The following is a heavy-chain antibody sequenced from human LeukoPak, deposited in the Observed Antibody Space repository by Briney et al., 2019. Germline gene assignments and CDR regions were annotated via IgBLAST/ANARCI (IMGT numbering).Heavy chain of an antibody. D-gene: IGHD3-10*01. Sequence: PGGSLRLSCAASGFTVSGTYMSWVRQAPGKGLEWVSVIYSAGDTFSADSVKGRFTISRDNSKNTVYLQMNSLRAEDTAVYYCAQQGSASYYKQVFDYWGQGILVTVSS. V-gene: IGHV3-53*01. CDR3: AQQGSASYYKQVFDY. CDR2: IYSAGDT. J-gene: IGHJ4*02. CDR1: GFTVSGTY.